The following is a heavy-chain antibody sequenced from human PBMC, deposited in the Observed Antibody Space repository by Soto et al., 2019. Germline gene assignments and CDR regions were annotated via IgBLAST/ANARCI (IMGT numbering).Heavy chain of an antibody. V-gene: IGHV3-23*01. D-gene: IGHD1-26*01. J-gene: IGHJ4*02. CDR2: ISGSGSST. Sequence: GGSLRLSCAASGFTFSSYAMSWVRQAPGKGLEWVSAISGSGSSTYYADSVKGRFAISRDNSKNTLYLQMNSLRAEDTAVYYCAKDLGWDQGYFDYWGQGTLVTVSS. CDR1: GFTFSSYA. CDR3: AKDLGWDQGYFDY.